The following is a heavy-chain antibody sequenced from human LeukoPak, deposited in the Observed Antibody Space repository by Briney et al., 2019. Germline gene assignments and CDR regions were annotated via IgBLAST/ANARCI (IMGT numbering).Heavy chain of an antibody. V-gene: IGHV1-2*02. CDR2: MNPHSGSA. CDR1: GYTFTDHY. CDR3: AVDTSGSSFWQFHL. D-gene: IGHD3-22*01. J-gene: IGHJ2*01. Sequence: GASVKVSCKASGYTFTDHYIHWVRQAPGQGLEWMGWMNPHSGSAVLAQKFQGRVTMTRDRSNSTAFMELNSLRSDDRAVYFCAVDTSGSSFWQFHLWGRGTLVTVSS.